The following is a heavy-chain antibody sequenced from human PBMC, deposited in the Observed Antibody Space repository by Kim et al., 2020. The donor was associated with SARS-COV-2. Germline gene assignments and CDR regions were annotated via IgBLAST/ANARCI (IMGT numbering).Heavy chain of an antibody. D-gene: IGHD6-13*01. J-gene: IGHJ5*02. Sequence: QKFQGRVTMTRDTSISTAYMELSRLRSDDTAVYYCARAGQLVLWAQFDPWGQGTLVTVSS. CDR3: ARAGQLVLWAQFDP. V-gene: IGHV1-2*02.